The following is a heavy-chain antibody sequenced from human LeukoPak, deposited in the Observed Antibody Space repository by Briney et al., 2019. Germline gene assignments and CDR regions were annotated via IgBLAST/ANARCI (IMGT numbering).Heavy chain of an antibody. CDR1: GFTFSSSA. D-gene: IGHD7-27*01. V-gene: IGHV3-30*03. J-gene: IGHJ4*02. CDR2: ISYDESNK. CDR3: ATNWAHFDY. Sequence: PGRSLRLSCAASGFTFSSSAMHWVRQAPGKGLEWVAVISYDESNKYYADSVKGRFTISRDNSKNTLYLQMNSLRAEDTAVYYCATNWAHFDYWGQGTLVTVSS.